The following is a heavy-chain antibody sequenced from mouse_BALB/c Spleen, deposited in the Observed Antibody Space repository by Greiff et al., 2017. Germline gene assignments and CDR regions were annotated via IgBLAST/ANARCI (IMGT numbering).Heavy chain of an antibody. D-gene: IGHD2-10*01. CDR1: GYAFSSYW. CDR3: ARGAYYGSTGGFYYAMDY. CDR2: IYPGDGDT. V-gene: IGHV1-80*01. J-gene: IGHJ4*01. Sequence: VQLQESGAELVRPGSSVKISCKASGYAFSSYWMNWVKQRPGQGLEWIGQIYPGDGDTNYNGKFKGKATLTADKSSSTAYMQLSSLTSEDSAVYFCARGAYYGSTGGFYYAMDYWGQGTSVTVSS.